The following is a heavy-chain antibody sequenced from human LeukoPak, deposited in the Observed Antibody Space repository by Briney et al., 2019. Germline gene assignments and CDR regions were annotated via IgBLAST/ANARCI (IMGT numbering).Heavy chain of an antibody. V-gene: IGHV3-23*01. CDR1: EFIFYTHT. D-gene: IGHD1-14*01. CDR2: ISGSGDST. Sequence: GGSLRLSCTASEFIFYTHTLTWVRQAPGKGLEWVASISGSGDSTNYGDSVKGRFTISRDNFKRTVHLEMSNLRADDTAMYYCVRRAAVRGMDFWGLGTTVIVSS. J-gene: IGHJ6*02. CDR3: VRRAAVRGMDF.